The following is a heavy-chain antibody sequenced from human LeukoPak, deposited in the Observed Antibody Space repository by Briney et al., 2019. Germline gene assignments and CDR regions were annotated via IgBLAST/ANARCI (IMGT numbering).Heavy chain of an antibody. CDR3: AKSCYPLDFWSGYYSVDY. CDR2: ISGSGGST. Sequence: GGSLRLSCAASGFTFSNAWMSWVRQAPRKVLEWVSAISGSGGSTYYADSVKGRFTISRDNSKNTLYLQMNSLRAEDTAVYYCAKSCYPLDFWSGYYSVDYWGQGTLVTVSS. J-gene: IGHJ4*02. CDR1: GFTFSNAW. D-gene: IGHD3-3*01. V-gene: IGHV3-23*01.